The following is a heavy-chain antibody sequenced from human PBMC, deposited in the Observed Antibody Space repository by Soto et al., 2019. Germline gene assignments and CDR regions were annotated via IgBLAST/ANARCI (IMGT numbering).Heavy chain of an antibody. CDR1: GFPFGDFG. CDR3: ARRLAAAGYYYYYGMDV. V-gene: IGHV3-21*01. CDR2: ISSSSSYI. D-gene: IGHD6-13*01. Sequence: KPGGSLRLSCAASGFPFGDFGMHWLRQAPGKGLEWVSSISSSSSYIYYADSVKGRFTISRDNAKNSLYLQMNSLRAEDTAVYYCARRLAAAGYYYYYGMDVWGQGTTVTVSS. J-gene: IGHJ6*02.